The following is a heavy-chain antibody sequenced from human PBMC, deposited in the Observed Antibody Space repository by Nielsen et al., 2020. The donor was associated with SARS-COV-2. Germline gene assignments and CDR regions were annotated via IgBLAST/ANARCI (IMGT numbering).Heavy chain of an antibody. D-gene: IGHD6-19*01. Sequence: GESLKISCAASGFTFSSYGMHWVRQAPGKGLEWVAVIWYDGSNKYYADSVKGRFTISRDNAKNSLYLQMNSLRAEDTALYHCATIGSGWYQRTVDYWGQGTLVTVSS. CDR2: IWYDGSNK. CDR1: GFTFSSYG. J-gene: IGHJ4*02. CDR3: ATIGSGWYQRTVDY. V-gene: IGHV3-33*03.